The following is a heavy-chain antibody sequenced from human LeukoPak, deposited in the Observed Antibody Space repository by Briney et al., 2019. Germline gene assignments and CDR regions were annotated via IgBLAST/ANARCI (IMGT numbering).Heavy chain of an antibody. J-gene: IGHJ4*02. V-gene: IGHV1-69*06. CDR3: AKETGYSGYDYGDY. CDR1: GGTFSSYA. D-gene: IGHD5-12*01. CDR2: IIPIFGTA. Sequence: ASVKVSCKASGGTFSSYAISWVRQAPGQGLEWMGRIIPIFGTANYAQKFQGRVTITADKSTSTAYMELSSLRSEDTAVYYCAKETGYSGYDYGDYWGQGTLVTVSS.